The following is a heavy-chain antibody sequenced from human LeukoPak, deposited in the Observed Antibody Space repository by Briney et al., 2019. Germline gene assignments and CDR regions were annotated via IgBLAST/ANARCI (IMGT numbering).Heavy chain of an antibody. D-gene: IGHD7-27*01. CDR3: ARRGNWGSAFDV. Sequence: GKSLRLSCAASGFSFSTYPMHWVRQAPGKGLEWVAFISYDGINKYYADSVEGRFTISRDNSKNTLYLQMSSLRAEDTAMYYCARRGNWGSAFDVWGQGTVVTVSS. CDR2: ISYDGINK. V-gene: IGHV3-30*04. J-gene: IGHJ3*01. CDR1: GFSFSTYP.